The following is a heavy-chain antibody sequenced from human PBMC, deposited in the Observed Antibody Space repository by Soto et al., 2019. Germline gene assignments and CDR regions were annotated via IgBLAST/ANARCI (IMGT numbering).Heavy chain of an antibody. CDR1: GFTFSSYA. J-gene: IGHJ3*02. Sequence: GGSLRLSCAASGFTFSSYAMHWVRQAPGKGLEWVAVISYDGSNKYYADSVKGRFTISRDNSKNTLYLQMNSLRAEDTAVYYCARDLGWGSMYDAFDIWGQGTMVTVSS. CDR2: ISYDGSNK. D-gene: IGHD6-19*01. V-gene: IGHV3-30-3*01. CDR3: ARDLGWGSMYDAFDI.